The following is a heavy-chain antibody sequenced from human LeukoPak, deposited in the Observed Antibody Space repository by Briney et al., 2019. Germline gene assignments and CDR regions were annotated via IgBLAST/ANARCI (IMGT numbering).Heavy chain of an antibody. J-gene: IGHJ6*02. D-gene: IGHD2-15*01. CDR1: GYTFTGYY. V-gene: IGHV1-18*04. CDR2: ISPFNGNT. CDR3: ARDLDIVVVAAALRHYGLDV. Sequence: GASVKVSCKTSGYTFTGYYMHWVRQAPGQGLEWMGWISPFNGNTNYAQKVQGRVTMTTDTSTSTVYMELRSLRSDDTAVYYCARDLDIVVVAAALRHYGLDVWGQGTTVTVSS.